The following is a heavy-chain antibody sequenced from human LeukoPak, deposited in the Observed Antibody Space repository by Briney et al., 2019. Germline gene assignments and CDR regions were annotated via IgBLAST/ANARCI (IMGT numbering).Heavy chain of an antibody. CDR3: ARDYGSHGEYFDY. Sequence: PSETLSLTCTVSGGSISSSSYYWGWIRQPPGKGLEWIGSINLSGNTYYNPSLKSRVTISVDTSKNQFSLKLSSVTAADTAVYYCARDYGSHGEYFDYWGQGTLVTVSS. CDR2: INLSGNT. CDR1: GGSISSSSYY. V-gene: IGHV4-39*02. D-gene: IGHD3-10*01. J-gene: IGHJ4*02.